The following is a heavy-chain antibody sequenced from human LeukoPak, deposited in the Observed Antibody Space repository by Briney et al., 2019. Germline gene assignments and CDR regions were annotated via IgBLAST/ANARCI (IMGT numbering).Heavy chain of an antibody. D-gene: IGHD2-15*01. J-gene: IGHJ4*02. CDR1: GFTFSSYM. CDR2: ISSNGGST. CDR3: ARYCSGSICYSGVDY. Sequence: GGSLRLSCAASGFTFSSYMMTWVRQAPGKGLEWVSTISSNGGSTYYADSVKGRFTISRDNSKNTLYLQMSSLRAEDTAVYYCARYCSGSICYSGVDYWGQGTLVPVSS. V-gene: IGHV3-23*01.